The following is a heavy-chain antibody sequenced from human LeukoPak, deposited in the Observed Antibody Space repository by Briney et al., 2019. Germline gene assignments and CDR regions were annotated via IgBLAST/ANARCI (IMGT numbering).Heavy chain of an antibody. Sequence: GGSLRLSCAASGFTFSGYTMNWVRQAPGKGLECVSYISSSSTSIYYADSVKGRFTITRDNAKNSLWLQMNSLRAEDTAVYYCARDRWTAMKDWGPGTLVTVSS. CDR1: GFTFSGYT. D-gene: IGHD5-18*01. V-gene: IGHV3-48*01. CDR2: ISSSSTSI. J-gene: IGHJ4*02. CDR3: ARDRWTAMKD.